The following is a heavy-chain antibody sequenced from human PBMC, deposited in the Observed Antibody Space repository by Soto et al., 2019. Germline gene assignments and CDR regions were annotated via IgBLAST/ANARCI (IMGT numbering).Heavy chain of an antibody. CDR3: VRDFWSRSSYQ. Sequence: EVQLAESGGGLVRPGGSLRVSCAASGFSLSDSHMNWVRQAPGKGPEWVAYISSGSDVIRYAVSVKGRFAASRDNAKRSLYLQMNSLRVEDTAVYYCVRDFWSRSSYQWGQGAPVTVSS. D-gene: IGHD3-3*01. CDR1: GFSLSDSH. V-gene: IGHV3-48*01. CDR2: ISSGSDVI. J-gene: IGHJ4*02.